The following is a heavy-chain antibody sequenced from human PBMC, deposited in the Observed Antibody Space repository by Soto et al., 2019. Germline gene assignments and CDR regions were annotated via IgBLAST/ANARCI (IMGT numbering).Heavy chain of an antibody. J-gene: IGHJ4*02. D-gene: IGHD6-13*01. CDR1: GGTFSSSA. CDR3: ARDAPPYSSPTGGFDY. V-gene: IGHV1-69*01. Sequence: QVQLVQSGAEVKKPGSSVKVSCKASGGTFSSSAISWVRQAPGQGLEWMGGIIPIFGTANYAQKFQGRVTITADESTSTAYMELSSLRSEDTAVYYCARDAPPYSSPTGGFDYWGQGTLVTVSS. CDR2: IIPIFGTA.